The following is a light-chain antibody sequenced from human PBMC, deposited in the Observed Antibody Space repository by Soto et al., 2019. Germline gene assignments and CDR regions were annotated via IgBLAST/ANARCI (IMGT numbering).Light chain of an antibody. CDR1: NSDIGINT. Sequence: QSVLTQPPSASGTPGQRVSISCSGSNSDIGINTVNWFQQFPGTAPKLLIHSDHQRPAGVPDRFSGSKSGTSASLAISGLQSDDEADYYCAAWDGSRNAWVFGGGTKLTVL. V-gene: IGLV1-44*01. CDR2: SDH. J-gene: IGLJ3*02. CDR3: AAWDGSRNAWV.